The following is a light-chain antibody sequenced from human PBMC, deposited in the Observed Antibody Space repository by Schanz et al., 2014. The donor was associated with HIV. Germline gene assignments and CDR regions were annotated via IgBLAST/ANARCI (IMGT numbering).Light chain of an antibody. Sequence: EIVLTQSPGSLSLSPGGRATLSCGASQRLSSSYLAWYQQKRDQPPRLVIYATSTRAAGIPDRFSGTGSGTDFTLTISRLEPEDFAVYYCQQRSNWWWTFGQGTKVEIK. CDR1: QRLSSSY. CDR3: QQRSNWWWT. CDR2: ATS. J-gene: IGKJ1*01. V-gene: IGKV3D-20*02.